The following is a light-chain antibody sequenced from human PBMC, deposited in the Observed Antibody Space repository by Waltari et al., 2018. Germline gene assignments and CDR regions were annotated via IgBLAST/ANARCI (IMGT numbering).Light chain of an antibody. CDR3: SSHTTSSAPGV. J-gene: IGLJ1*01. Sequence: QSALTQPASVSGSPGQSNTISCSGTDSDVGAYDFLSWYQQHPGKAPHLIIYEVSNRPSGISNRFSASKSGNTASLTISGLQAEDEADYYCSSHTTSSAPGVLGTGTRVTVL. CDR1: DSDVGAYDF. V-gene: IGLV2-14*01. CDR2: EVS.